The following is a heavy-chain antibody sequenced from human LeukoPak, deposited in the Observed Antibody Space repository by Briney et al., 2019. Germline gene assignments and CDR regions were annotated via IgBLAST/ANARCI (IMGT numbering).Heavy chain of an antibody. D-gene: IGHD3-22*01. Sequence: GGSLRLSCVAFGFTFSSYAMSWVRQAPGKGLEWVSAISGSGGSTYYADSVKGRFTISRDNSKNTLYLQMNSLRAEDTAVYYCAKEDYDSSGYYYFDYWGQGTLVTVSS. V-gene: IGHV3-23*01. CDR3: AKEDYDSSGYYYFDY. J-gene: IGHJ4*02. CDR2: ISGSGGST. CDR1: GFTFSSYA.